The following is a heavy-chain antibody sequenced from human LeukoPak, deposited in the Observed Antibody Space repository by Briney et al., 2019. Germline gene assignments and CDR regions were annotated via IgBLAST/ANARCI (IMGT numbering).Heavy chain of an antibody. J-gene: IGHJ5*02. Sequence: SETLSLTCTVSGGSISSGSYYWSWIRQPAGKGLEWIGRIYTSGSTNYNPSLKSRVTISVDTSKNQFSLKLSSVTAADTAVYYCARDFKWSRNNNWFDPWGQGTLVTVSS. CDR2: IYTSGST. D-gene: IGHD1-14*01. CDR3: ARDFKWSRNNNWFDP. V-gene: IGHV4-61*02. CDR1: GGSISSGSYY.